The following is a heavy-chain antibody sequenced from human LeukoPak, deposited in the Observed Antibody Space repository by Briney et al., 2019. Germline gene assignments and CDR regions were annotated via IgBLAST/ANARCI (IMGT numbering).Heavy chain of an antibody. CDR2: IYHSGST. D-gene: IGHD6-19*01. CDR3: ARDVGKIAVAGTGAFDI. Sequence: SETLSLTCTVSGYSISSGYCWGWIRQPPGKGLEWIGSIYHSGSTYYNPSLKSRVTISVDTSKNQFSLKLSSVTAADTAVYYCARDVGKIAVAGTGAFDIWGQGTMVTVSS. V-gene: IGHV4-38-2*02. CDR1: GYSISSGYC. J-gene: IGHJ3*02.